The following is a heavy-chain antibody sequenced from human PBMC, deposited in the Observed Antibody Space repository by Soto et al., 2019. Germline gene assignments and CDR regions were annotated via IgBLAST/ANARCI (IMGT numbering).Heavy chain of an antibody. J-gene: IGHJ5*02. Sequence: ASVKVSCKASGYTFTGYYMHWVRQAPGQGLEWMGWINPNSGGTNYAQKFQGRVTMTRDTSISTAYMELSRLRSDDTAVYYCARNPSGYDNHWFEPWGQGTLVTVSS. V-gene: IGHV1-2*02. CDR3: ARNPSGYDNHWFEP. CDR2: INPNSGGT. D-gene: IGHD5-12*01. CDR1: GYTFTGYY.